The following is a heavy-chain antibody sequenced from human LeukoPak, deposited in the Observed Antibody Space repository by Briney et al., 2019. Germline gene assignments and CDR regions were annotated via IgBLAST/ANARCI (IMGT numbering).Heavy chain of an antibody. J-gene: IGHJ4*02. V-gene: IGHV4-59*01. CDR1: GASISSDH. Sequence: SETLSLTCSVSGASISSDHWNWVRQLPGKRLEWIGNVDYNGATKYNPSLNSRITISLDTSKNLFSLHLTSVTAADTAHYFCTRGYYEASDNWGQGRLVTVSS. CDR2: VDYNGAT. D-gene: IGHD3-16*01. CDR3: TRGYYEASDN.